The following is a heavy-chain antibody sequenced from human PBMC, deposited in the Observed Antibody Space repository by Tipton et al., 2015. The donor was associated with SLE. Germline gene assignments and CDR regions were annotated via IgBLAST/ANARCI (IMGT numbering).Heavy chain of an antibody. CDR1: SGSISSGGYY. Sequence: TLSLTCTVSSGSISSGGYYWNWIRQHPGKGLEWIGYIYYSGSTNYNPSLKSRVTTSVDTSKNQFSPKLSSVTAADTAVYYCARTWSSGEQWLFHFDYWGQGTLVTVSS. CDR2: IYYSGST. J-gene: IGHJ4*02. D-gene: IGHD6-19*01. CDR3: ARTWSSGEQWLFHFDY. V-gene: IGHV4-31*03.